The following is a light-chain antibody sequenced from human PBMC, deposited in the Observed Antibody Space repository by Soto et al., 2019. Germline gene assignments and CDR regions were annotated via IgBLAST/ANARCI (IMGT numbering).Light chain of an antibody. CDR1: QTVRNNY. CDR3: QQRSNWPWT. J-gene: IGKJ1*01. V-gene: IGKV3-11*01. Sequence: EIVLTQSPASLSLSPGERATLSCRASQTVRNNYLAWYQQRPGQAPRLLIYDASNRATGIPVRFSGSGSGTDYTLTITNLESEDFAVYYCQQRSNWPWTFGQGTKVDIK. CDR2: DAS.